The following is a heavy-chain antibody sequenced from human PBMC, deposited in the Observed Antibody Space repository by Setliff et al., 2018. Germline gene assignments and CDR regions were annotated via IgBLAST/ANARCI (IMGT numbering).Heavy chain of an antibody. CDR2: VNPYNGDT. CDR1: GYTFTSYG. D-gene: IGHD3-22*01. CDR3: ARLYYDSSGYHFWYFDL. V-gene: IGHV1-18*01. Sequence: ASVKVSCKSSGYTFTSYGVSWVRQAPGQGLEWMGWVNPYNGDTKNAQKFQGRVAMTTDTSTATVFMELRSLRSDDTAVYYCARLYYDSSGYHFWYFDLWGRGTLVTVSS. J-gene: IGHJ2*01.